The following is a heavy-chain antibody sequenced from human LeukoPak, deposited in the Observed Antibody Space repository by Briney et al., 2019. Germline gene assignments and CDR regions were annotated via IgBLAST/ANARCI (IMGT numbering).Heavy chain of an antibody. D-gene: IGHD1-26*01. Sequence: GGSLRLSCAASGFTFSSYWMSWVRQAPGKGLEWVANIKQDGSEKYYVDSVKGRFTISRDNAKNSLYLQMNSLRAEDTAVYYCARTEGGIPYGFAFGIWGQGTMVTVSS. J-gene: IGHJ3*02. CDR3: ARTEGGIPYGFAFGI. CDR1: GFTFSSYW. CDR2: IKQDGSEK. V-gene: IGHV3-7*01.